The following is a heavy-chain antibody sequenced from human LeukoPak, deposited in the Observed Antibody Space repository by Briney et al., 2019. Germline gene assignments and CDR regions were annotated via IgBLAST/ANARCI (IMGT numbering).Heavy chain of an antibody. D-gene: IGHD1-26*01. V-gene: IGHV3-43D*03. J-gene: IGHJ3*02. Sequence: GGFLRLSCAASGFTFDDYAMHRVRQAPGKGLEWVSLISWDGGSTYYADSVKGRFTISRDNSKNSLYLQMNSLRAEDTALYYCAKDIDLGYSGSYSGAFDIWGQGTMVTVSS. CDR3: AKDIDLGYSGSYSGAFDI. CDR2: ISWDGGST. CDR1: GFTFDDYA.